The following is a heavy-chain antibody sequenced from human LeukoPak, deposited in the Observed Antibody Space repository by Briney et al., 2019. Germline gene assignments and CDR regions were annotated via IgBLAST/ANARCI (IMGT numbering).Heavy chain of an antibody. V-gene: IGHV4-34*01. CDR3: ARISKPSIAARRAPFDY. Sequence: SETLSLTCAVYGGSFSGYYWSWIRQPPGKGLERIGEINHSGSTNDNPSLKSRVTISVDTSKNQFSLKLSSVTAADTAVYYCARISKPSIAARRAPFDYWGQGTLVTVSS. D-gene: IGHD6-6*01. CDR1: GGSFSGYY. J-gene: IGHJ4*02. CDR2: INHSGST.